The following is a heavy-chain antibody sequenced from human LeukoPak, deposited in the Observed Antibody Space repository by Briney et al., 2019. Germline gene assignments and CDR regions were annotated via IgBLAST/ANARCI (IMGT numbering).Heavy chain of an antibody. CDR3: ARALWTGTTYGDFDY. V-gene: IGHV4-34*01. Sequence: SETLSLTCAVYGGSFSGYYWSWIRQPPGKGLEWIGEINHSGSTNYNPSLKSRVPISVDTSKNQFSLKLSSATAADTAVYYCARALWTGTTYGDFDYWGQGTLVTVSS. D-gene: IGHD1-1*01. CDR1: GGSFSGYY. J-gene: IGHJ4*02. CDR2: INHSGST.